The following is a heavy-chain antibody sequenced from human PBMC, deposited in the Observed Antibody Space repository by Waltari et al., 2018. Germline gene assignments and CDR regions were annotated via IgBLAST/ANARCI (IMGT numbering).Heavy chain of an antibody. Sequence: EVQLLESGGGLVQPGGSLRLSCAASGFTFSSYDMSWVRQAPGKGLEWVSAISGSGGSTYYADSVKGRFTISRDNSKNTLYLQMNSLRAEDTAVYYCAKGSEDGSAFDYWGQGTLVTVSS. V-gene: IGHV3-23*01. CDR3: AKGSEDGSAFDY. J-gene: IGHJ4*02. CDR2: ISGSGGST. D-gene: IGHD3-10*01. CDR1: GFTFSSYD.